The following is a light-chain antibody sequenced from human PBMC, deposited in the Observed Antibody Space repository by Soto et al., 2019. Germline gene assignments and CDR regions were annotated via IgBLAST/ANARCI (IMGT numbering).Light chain of an antibody. Sequence: DIQMTQSPSTLSGSVGDRVTITCRASQTISSWLAWYQQKPGKAPKLLIYKASTLKSGVPSRFSGSGSGTESTLTLSSLQPDVFATYSCQHYNRYSAAFGQGTK. J-gene: IGKJ1*01. CDR3: QHYNRYSAA. CDR1: QTISSW. CDR2: KAS. V-gene: IGKV1-5*03.